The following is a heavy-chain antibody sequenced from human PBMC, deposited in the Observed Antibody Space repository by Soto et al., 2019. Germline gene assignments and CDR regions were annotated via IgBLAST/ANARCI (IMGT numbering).Heavy chain of an antibody. D-gene: IGHD2-21*02. CDR1: GGSISGSSYY. V-gene: IGHV4-39*01. CDR3: ASLPNCGGDCFFFDY. CDR2: IYYSGST. Sequence: PSETLSLTCTVSGGSISGSSYYWGWIRQPPGKGLEWIGSIYYSGSTYYNPSLKSRVTISVDTSKNQFSLKLSSVTAADTAVYYCASLPNCGGDCFFFDYWGQGTLVTVSS. J-gene: IGHJ4*02.